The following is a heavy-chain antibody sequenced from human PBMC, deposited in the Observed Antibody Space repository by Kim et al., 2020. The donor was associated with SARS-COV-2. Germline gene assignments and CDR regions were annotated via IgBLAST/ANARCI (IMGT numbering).Heavy chain of an antibody. D-gene: IGHD6-13*01. V-gene: IGHV3-48*03. J-gene: IGHJ4*02. CDR3: ARSGSYIAAAATLTYFDY. Sequence: KGRFTISRDNAKNSLYLQMNSLRAEDTAVYYCARSGSYIAAAATLTYFDYWGQGTLVTVSS.